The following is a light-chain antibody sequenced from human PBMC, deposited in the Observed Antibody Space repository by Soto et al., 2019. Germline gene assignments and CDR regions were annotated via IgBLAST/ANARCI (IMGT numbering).Light chain of an antibody. Sequence: QSVLTQPPSASASPGQSVTISCTGTSSDVGGYDFVSWCQHLPGKAPKLMIYEVTKRPSGVPDRFSGSKSGNTASLTVSGLLAEDEADYYCASYAGGNQVFGTGTKLTVL. CDR2: EVT. V-gene: IGLV2-8*01. CDR3: ASYAGGNQV. J-gene: IGLJ1*01. CDR1: SSDVGGYDF.